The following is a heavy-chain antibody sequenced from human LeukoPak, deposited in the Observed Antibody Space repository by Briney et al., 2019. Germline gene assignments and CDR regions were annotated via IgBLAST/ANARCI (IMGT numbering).Heavy chain of an antibody. CDR1: GGSISSSSYY. D-gene: IGHD5-18*01. CDR3: ARGYGTFDF. V-gene: IGHV4-39*07. Sequence: SETLSLTCTVSGGSISSSSYYWGWIRQPPGKGLEWIGSIYYSGSTYYTPSLKSRVTMSVDRSKNHFSLKLNSVTAADTAVYYCARGYGTFDFWGQGILVTVSS. J-gene: IGHJ4*02. CDR2: IYYSGST.